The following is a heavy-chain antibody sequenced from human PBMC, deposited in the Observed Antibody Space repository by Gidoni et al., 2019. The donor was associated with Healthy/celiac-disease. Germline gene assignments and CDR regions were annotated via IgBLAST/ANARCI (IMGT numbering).Heavy chain of an antibody. Sequence: QLQLQESGPGLVKPSETLSLTCTVSGGSISSSSYYWGWIRQPPGKGLEWIGSIYYSGSTYYNPSLKSRVTISVDTSKNQFSLKLSSVTAADTAGYYCASSVRYYYDSSGNFDYWGQGTLVTVSS. CDR1: GGSISSSSYY. CDR2: IYYSGST. J-gene: IGHJ4*02. CDR3: ASSVRYYYDSSGNFDY. V-gene: IGHV4-39*01. D-gene: IGHD3-22*01.